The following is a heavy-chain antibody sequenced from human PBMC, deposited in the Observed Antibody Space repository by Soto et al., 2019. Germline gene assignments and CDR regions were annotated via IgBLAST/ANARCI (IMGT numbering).Heavy chain of an antibody. CDR2: IWLDGSER. J-gene: IGHJ5*01. D-gene: IGHD1-1*01. CDR3: ARDASGTTSFLAS. CDR1: GFMFGTSG. Sequence: PGGSLRLSCEASGFMFGTSGMHWARQAPGKGLEWVSGIWLDGSERYYSDSVKGRFTISRDNSKNTLFLQMNSLRVEDTAVYFCARDASGTTSFLASWGQGTLVTVSS. V-gene: IGHV3-33*01.